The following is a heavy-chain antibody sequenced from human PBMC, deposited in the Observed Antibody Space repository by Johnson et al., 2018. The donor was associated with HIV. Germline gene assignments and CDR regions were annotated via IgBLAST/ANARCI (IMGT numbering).Heavy chain of an antibody. V-gene: IGHV3-7*01. D-gene: IGHD4-23*01. J-gene: IGHJ3*02. CDR3: AREGDSFYGGNSGAFDI. Sequence: VQLVESGGGLVQPGGSLKLSCAASGFTVSGSAMHWVRQASGKGLEWVANIKQEGRETHYIDSVKGRFTISRDNAQNTLTLQMNRLRAEDTAVYYCAREGDSFYGGNSGAFDIWGQGTMVTVSS. CDR1: GFTVSGSA. CDR2: IKQEGRET.